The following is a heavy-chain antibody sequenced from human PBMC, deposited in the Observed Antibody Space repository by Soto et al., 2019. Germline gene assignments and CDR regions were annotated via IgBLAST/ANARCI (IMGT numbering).Heavy chain of an antibody. Sequence: QVQLVESGGGVVQPGRSLRLSCAASGFIFSSYARHWVRQAPGKGLEWVALISYDGSNKYYADSVKGRFTISRDNSKNTLYLQMNSLRAEDTAVYYCARVSALRAFDPWGQGTLVTVSS. D-gene: IGHD2-15*01. CDR1: GFIFSSYA. CDR3: ARVSALRAFDP. J-gene: IGHJ5*02. V-gene: IGHV3-30-3*01. CDR2: ISYDGSNK.